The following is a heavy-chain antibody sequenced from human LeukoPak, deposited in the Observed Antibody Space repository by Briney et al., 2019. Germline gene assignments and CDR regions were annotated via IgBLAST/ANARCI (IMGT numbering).Heavy chain of an antibody. D-gene: IGHD6-13*01. CDR1: GGSISSGGYS. J-gene: IGHJ4*02. CDR2: IYHSGST. V-gene: IGHV4-30-2*01. CDR3: ARAPGYSSSWSGKADY. Sequence: SETLSLTCAVSGGSISSGGYSWSWIRQPPGKGLEWIGYIYHSGSTYYNPSLKSRVTISVDRSKNQFSLKLSSVTAADTAVYYCARAPGYSSSWSGKADYWGQGTLVTVSS.